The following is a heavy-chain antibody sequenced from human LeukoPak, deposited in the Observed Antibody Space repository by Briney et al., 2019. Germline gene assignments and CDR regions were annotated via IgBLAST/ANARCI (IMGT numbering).Heavy chain of an antibody. Sequence: GGSLRLSCAASGFTFNNYWMSWVRQAPGKGLEWVANIKQDGSEKYYVDSVKGRFTFSRDNAKNSLYLQMNSLRAEDTAVYYCARGRSFGELTDLYYFDYWGQGTLVTMSS. D-gene: IGHD3-10*01. CDR1: GFTFNNYW. V-gene: IGHV3-7*01. CDR3: ARGRSFGELTDLYYFDY. CDR2: IKQDGSEK. J-gene: IGHJ4*02.